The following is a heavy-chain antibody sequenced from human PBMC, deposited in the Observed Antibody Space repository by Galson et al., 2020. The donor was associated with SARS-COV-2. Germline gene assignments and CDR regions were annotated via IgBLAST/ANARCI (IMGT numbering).Heavy chain of an antibody. CDR2: ISGSGGST. Sequence: GGSLRLSCAASGFTFSSYAMSWVRQAPGKGLEWVSTISGSGGSTYYADSVKARFTISRDNSKNTLYLQMNSLRADDTAVYFCAKEGITMVVVVSGAFDIWGQGTMVTVSS. V-gene: IGHV3-23*01. D-gene: IGHD3-22*01. CDR1: GFTFSSYA. J-gene: IGHJ3*02. CDR3: AKEGITMVVVVSGAFDI.